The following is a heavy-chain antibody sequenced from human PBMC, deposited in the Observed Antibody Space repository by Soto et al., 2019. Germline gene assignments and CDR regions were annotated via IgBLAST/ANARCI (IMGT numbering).Heavy chain of an antibody. CDR3: ATYSNYFPFDY. Sequence: GGSLRHSSAASRFTFSSYSMNWVRQAPGKGLEWVSSISSSSSYIYYADSVKGRFTISRDNAKNSLYLQMNSLRAEDTAVYYCATYSNYFPFDYWGQGTLVTVSS. D-gene: IGHD4-4*01. V-gene: IGHV3-21*01. CDR1: RFTFSSYS. J-gene: IGHJ4*02. CDR2: ISSSSSYI.